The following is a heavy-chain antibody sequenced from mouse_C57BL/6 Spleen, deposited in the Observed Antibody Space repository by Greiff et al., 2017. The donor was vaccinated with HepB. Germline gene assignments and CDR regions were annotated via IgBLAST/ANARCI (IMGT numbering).Heavy chain of an antibody. CDR3: ARVRELWFAY. V-gene: IGHV3-6*01. J-gene: IGHJ3*01. CDR2: ISYDGSN. CDR1: GYSITSGYY. Sequence: DVQLQESGPGLVKPSQSLSLTCSVTGYSITSGYYWNWIRQFPGNKLEWMGYISYDGSNNYNPSLKNRISITRDTSKNQFFLKLNSVTTEDTATYYCARVRELWFAYWGQGTLVTVSA. D-gene: IGHD3-3*01.